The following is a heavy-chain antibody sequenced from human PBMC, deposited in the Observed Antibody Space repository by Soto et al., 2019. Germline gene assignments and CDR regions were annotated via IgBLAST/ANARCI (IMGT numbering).Heavy chain of an antibody. J-gene: IGHJ6*02. CDR1: GGSFSGYY. CDR2: INHSGST. V-gene: IGHV4-34*01. D-gene: IGHD1-26*01. CDR3: ASLATIRVGATTDYYYGMDV. Sequence: PSETLSLTCAVYGGSFSGYYWSWIRRPPGKGLEWIGEINHSGSTNYNPSLKSRVTISVDTSKNQFSLKLSSVTAADTAVYYCASLATIRVGATTDYYYGMDVWGQGTTVTVSS.